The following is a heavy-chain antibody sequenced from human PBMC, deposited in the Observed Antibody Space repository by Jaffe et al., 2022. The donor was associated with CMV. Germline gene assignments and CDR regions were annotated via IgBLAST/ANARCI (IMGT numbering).Heavy chain of an antibody. CDR2: IWYDGSNK. CDR3: ARDASGSYSYFDY. Sequence: QVQLVESGGGVVQPGRSLRLSCAASGFTFSSYGMHWVRQAPGKGLEWVAVIWYDGSNKYYADSVKGRFTISRDNSKNTLYLQMNSLRAEDTAVYYCARDASGSYSYFDYWGQGTLVTVSS. J-gene: IGHJ4*02. V-gene: IGHV3-33*08. CDR1: GFTFSSYG. D-gene: IGHD1-26*01.